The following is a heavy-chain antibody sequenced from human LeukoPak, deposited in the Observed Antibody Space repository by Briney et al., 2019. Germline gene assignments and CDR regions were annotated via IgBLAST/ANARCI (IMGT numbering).Heavy chain of an antibody. V-gene: IGHV5-51*01. D-gene: IGHD2-2*01. CDR3: AVRGSLYCSSTSCYVSY. Sequence: GESLKISCKGFGYTFTNYWIGWVRQMPGRGLEWMGIVFPGDSDTTYSPSFQGRVTISADKSNNTAYLHWSSLEASDTAMYYCAVRGSLYCSSTSCYVSYWGQGTLVTVSS. CDR1: GYTFTNYW. CDR2: VFPGDSDT. J-gene: IGHJ4*02.